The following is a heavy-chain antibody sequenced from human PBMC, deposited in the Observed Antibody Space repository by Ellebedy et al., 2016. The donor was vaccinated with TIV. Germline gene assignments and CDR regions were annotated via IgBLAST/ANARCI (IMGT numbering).Heavy chain of an antibody. CDR1: GFTFSDYA. V-gene: IGHV3-23*01. CDR2: IFKSGDTT. Sequence: GESLKISCAASGFTFSDYAMSWVRQAPGRGLEWVSTIFKSGDTTYYADSVKGRFTISRDNAKNSLYLQMSSLRVEDTAMYYCARRRGSYSFDYWGQGALVTVSS. CDR3: ARRRGSYSFDY. J-gene: IGHJ4*02. D-gene: IGHD1-26*01.